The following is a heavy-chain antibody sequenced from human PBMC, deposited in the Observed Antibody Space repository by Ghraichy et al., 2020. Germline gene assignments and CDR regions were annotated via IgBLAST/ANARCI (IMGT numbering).Heavy chain of an antibody. D-gene: IGHD2-2*01. CDR3: AREIHYYRTGSTSSNWFDP. J-gene: IGHJ5*02. V-gene: IGHV4-61*01. CDR1: GGSVSSGSYY. CDR2: IYYSGST. Sequence: SETLSLTCTVSGGSVSSGSYYWSWIRQPPGKGLEWIGYIYYSGSTNYNPSLKSRVTISVDTSKNQFSLKLSSVTAADTAVYYCAREIHYYRTGSTSSNWFDPWGQGTLVTVSS.